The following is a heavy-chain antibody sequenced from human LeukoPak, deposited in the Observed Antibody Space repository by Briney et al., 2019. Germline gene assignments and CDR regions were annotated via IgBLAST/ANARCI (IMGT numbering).Heavy chain of an antibody. CDR2: IYTSGST. V-gene: IGHV4-4*07. J-gene: IGHJ6*03. CDR1: GGSISSYY. CDR3: ARDFRLAARPYYYYMDA. D-gene: IGHD6-6*01. Sequence: SETLSLTCTVSGGSISSYYWSWIRQPAGKGLEWIGRIYTSGSTNYNPSLKSRVTMSVDTSKNQFSLKLSSVTAADTAVYYCARDFRLAARPYYYYMDAWGKGTTVTVSS.